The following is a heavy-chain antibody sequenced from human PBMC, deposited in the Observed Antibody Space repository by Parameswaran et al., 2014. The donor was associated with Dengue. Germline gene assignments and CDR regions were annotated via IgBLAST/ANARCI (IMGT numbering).Heavy chain of an antibody. J-gene: IGHJ4*02. CDR2: ISGSGGST. V-gene: IGHV3-23*01. D-gene: IGHD3-3*01. Sequence: RWIRQPQEGLEWVSAISGSGGSTYYADSVKGRFTISRDNSKNTLYLQMNSLRAEDTAVYYCAKFSDDFWSGYLYYFDYWGQGTLVTVSS. CDR3: AKFSDDFWSGYLYYFDY.